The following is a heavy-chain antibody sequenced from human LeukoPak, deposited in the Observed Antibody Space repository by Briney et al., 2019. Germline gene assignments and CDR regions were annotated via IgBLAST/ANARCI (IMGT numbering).Heavy chain of an antibody. Sequence: ASVKVSCKVSGYTFTSYSISWVRQAPGQGLEWMGWISPYNGNTNHAQRLQGRVTMTTDTSTNTAYMELRSLRSDDTAVYYCARDGHSSSWYSEYYYYYGMDVWGKGTTVTVSS. CDR3: ARDGHSSSWYSEYYYYYGMDV. D-gene: IGHD6-13*01. CDR1: GYTFTSYS. CDR2: ISPYNGNT. V-gene: IGHV1-18*04. J-gene: IGHJ6*04.